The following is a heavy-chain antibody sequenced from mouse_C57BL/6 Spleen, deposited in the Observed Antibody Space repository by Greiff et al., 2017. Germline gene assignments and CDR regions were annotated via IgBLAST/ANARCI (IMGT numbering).Heavy chain of an antibody. D-gene: IGHD2-3*01. CDR1: GYSITSGYY. Sequence: ESGPGLVKPSQSLSLTCSVTGYSITSGYYWNWIRQFPGNKLEWMGYISYDGSNNYNPSLKNRISITRDTSKNQFFLKLNSVTTEDTATYYCERGWLLRYAMDYWGQGTSVTVSS. CDR3: ERGWLLRYAMDY. CDR2: ISYDGSN. J-gene: IGHJ4*01. V-gene: IGHV3-6*01.